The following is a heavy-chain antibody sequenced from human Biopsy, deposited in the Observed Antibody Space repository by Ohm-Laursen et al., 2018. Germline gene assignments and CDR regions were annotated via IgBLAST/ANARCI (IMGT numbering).Heavy chain of an antibody. CDR1: GVYISDYY. CDR3: ARWTPEYDSSRYYLDAFDI. CDR2: IYSSGST. D-gene: IGHD3-22*01. J-gene: IGHJ3*02. Sequence: SDTLSLTCSVSGVYISDYYWSWIRQPPGRGLEWVGSIYSSGSTNYNPSLKSRVTLSMDTSKRQFSLKLSFVSAADTAVYYCARWTPEYDSSRYYLDAFDIWGQGTKVTVSS. V-gene: IGHV4-4*09.